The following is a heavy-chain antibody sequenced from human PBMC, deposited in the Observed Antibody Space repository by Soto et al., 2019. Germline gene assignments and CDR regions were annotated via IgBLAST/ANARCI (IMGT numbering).Heavy chain of an antibody. CDR2: IIPIFGAP. CDR3: PRAGPVSGNHAFDI. Sequence: QVQLVQSGAEVKKPGSSVKVSCKASGGSFSSYAISWVRQAPVQGLEWMGGIIPIFGAPTYAQKFQGRVTIIADKSTSTAYMELSSLRSEDTALYYCPRAGPVSGNHAFDIWGQGTLVTVSS. CDR1: GGSFSSYA. D-gene: IGHD6-19*01. V-gene: IGHV1-69*06. J-gene: IGHJ3*02.